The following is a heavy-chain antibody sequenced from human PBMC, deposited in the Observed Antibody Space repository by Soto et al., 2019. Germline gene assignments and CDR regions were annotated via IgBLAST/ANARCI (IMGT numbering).Heavy chain of an antibody. J-gene: IGHJ4*02. Sequence: ASETLSLTCTVSGGSVSSGSYYWSWIRQPPGKGLEWIGYIYYSGSTNYNPSLKSRVTISVDTSKNQFSLKLSSVIAADTAVYYCAREYSSSSSFDYWGQGPLVTVSS. CDR1: GGSVSSGSYY. CDR3: AREYSSSSSFDY. CDR2: IYYSGST. V-gene: IGHV4-61*01. D-gene: IGHD6-6*01.